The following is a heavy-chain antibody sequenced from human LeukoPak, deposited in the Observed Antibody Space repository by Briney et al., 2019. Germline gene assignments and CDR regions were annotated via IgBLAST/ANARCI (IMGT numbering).Heavy chain of an antibody. CDR2: ISDNGGGT. CDR3: ARDHKGGDGADAFDI. CDR1: GFSFDNYV. J-gene: IGHJ3*02. V-gene: IGHV3-20*04. D-gene: IGHD5-24*01. Sequence: GGSLRLSCAASGFSFDNYVMSWVRRAPRKGLEWTSLISDNGGGTSFADSGKGQLTLSRDNAKNSLYLQMDSLRAEDTALYYCARDHKGGDGADAFDIWGHGTMVTVSS.